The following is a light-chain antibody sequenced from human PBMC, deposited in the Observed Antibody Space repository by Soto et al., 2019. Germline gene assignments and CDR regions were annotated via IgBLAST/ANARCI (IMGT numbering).Light chain of an antibody. J-gene: IGLJ2*01. Sequence: QSVLTQPASVSGSPGQSITISCTGTRSDVGSYNSIAWYQQHPDKAPRVVIFEVTKRPSGISDRFSGSKSGYTASLTISGLQAEDEADYFCSSYAGNSIWLFGGGTKLTVL. V-gene: IGLV2-23*02. CDR3: SSYAGNSIWL. CDR2: EVT. CDR1: RSDVGSYNS.